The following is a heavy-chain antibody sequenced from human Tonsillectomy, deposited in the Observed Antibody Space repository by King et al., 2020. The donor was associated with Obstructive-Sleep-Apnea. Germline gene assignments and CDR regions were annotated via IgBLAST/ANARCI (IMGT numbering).Heavy chain of an antibody. CDR3: ARDIEGAVGGMDV. D-gene: IGHD6-13*01. J-gene: IGHJ6*02. V-gene: IGHV1-2*02. CDR2: INPNSGGT. CDR1: GYTFTGYY. Sequence: QLVQSGAEVKKPGASVKVSCKTSGYTFTGYYVHWVRQAPGQGLEWMGWINPNSGGTNYAQKFQGRVTMTRDTSTTTAYMEMSRLRSDDTAVYYCARDIEGAVGGMDVWGQGTTVTVPS.